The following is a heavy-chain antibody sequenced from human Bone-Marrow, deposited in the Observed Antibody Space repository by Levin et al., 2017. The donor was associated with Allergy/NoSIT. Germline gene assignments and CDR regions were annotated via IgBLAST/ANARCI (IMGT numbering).Heavy chain of an antibody. J-gene: IGHJ3*02. CDR1: GYSFTSYW. D-gene: IGHD6-13*01. Sequence: GGSLRLSCKGSGYSFTSYWIGWVRQMPGKGLQWMGIIYPGDSDTKYSPSFQGQVTISADKSISTAYLQWGSLKASDTAMYYCARRQKGISSGPGIFDIWGQGTMVSVS. CDR3: ARRQKGISSGPGIFDI. V-gene: IGHV5-51*01. CDR2: IYPGDSDT.